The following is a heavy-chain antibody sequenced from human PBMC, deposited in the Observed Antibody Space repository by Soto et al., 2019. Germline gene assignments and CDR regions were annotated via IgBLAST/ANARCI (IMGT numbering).Heavy chain of an antibody. CDR2: IWYDGSNK. V-gene: IGHV3-33*01. CDR3: ARERGYYGSGSYYNIYYYYGMDV. D-gene: IGHD3-10*01. CDR1: GFTFSSYG. J-gene: IGHJ6*02. Sequence: GGSLRLSCAASGFTFSSYGMHWVRQAPGKGLEWVAVIWYDGSNKYYADSVKGRFTISRDNSKNTLYLQMNSLRAEDTSVYYCARERGYYGSGSYYNIYYYYGMDVWGQGTTVTVSS.